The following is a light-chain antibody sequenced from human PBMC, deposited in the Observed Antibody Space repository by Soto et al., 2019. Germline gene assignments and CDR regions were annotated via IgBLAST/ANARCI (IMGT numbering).Light chain of an antibody. CDR1: SGHSTYA. J-gene: IGLJ3*02. V-gene: IGLV4-69*01. Sequence: QLELTQSPSASASLGASVKLTCTLSSGHSTYAIAWHQQQPEKGPRYLMKLDSDGSHSKGDGIPDRFSGSSSGAERYLTISSLQSEDEADYYCQTWATVPDWVFGGGTKLTVL. CDR2: LDSDGSH. CDR3: QTWATVPDWV.